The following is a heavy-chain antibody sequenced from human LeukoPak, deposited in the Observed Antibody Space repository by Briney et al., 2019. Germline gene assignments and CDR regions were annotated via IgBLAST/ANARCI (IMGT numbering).Heavy chain of an antibody. V-gene: IGHV3-30*04. J-gene: IGHJ4*02. D-gene: IGHD3-16*01. CDR3: AREGGRYFDY. Sequence: PGGSLRLSCAASGFTSSSYAMHWVRQAPGKGLEWVAVISYDGSNKYYADSVKGRFTISRDNSKNTLYLQMNSLRAEDTAVYYCAREGGRYFDYWGQGTLVTVSS. CDR1: GFTSSSYA. CDR2: ISYDGSNK.